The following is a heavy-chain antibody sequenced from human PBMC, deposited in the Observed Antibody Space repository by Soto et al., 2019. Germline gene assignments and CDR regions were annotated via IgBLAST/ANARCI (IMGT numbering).Heavy chain of an antibody. V-gene: IGHV1-18*01. CDR2: ISAYNGNT. D-gene: IGHD6-13*01. CDR3: ARGAAAGIIDNKYYYYGMDV. J-gene: IGHJ6*02. Sequence: EASVKVSCKASGYTFTSYGISWVRQAPGQGLEWMGWISAYNGNTNYAQKLQGRVTMTTDTSTSTAYMELRSLRSDDTAVYYCARGAAAGIIDNKYYYYGMDVWGQGTTVTVSS. CDR1: GYTFTSYG.